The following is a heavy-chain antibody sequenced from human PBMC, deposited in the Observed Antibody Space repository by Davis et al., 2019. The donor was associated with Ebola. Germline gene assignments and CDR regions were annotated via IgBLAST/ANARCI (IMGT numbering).Heavy chain of an antibody. CDR1: GFTFSSYG. CDR3: ARAEGYYYYYYMDV. J-gene: IGHJ6*03. CDR2: ISSSSSYI. V-gene: IGHV3-21*01. Sequence: PGGSLRLSCAASGFTFSSYGMNWVRQAPGKGLEWVSSISSSSSYIYYADSVKGRFTISRDNAKNSLYLQMNSLRAEDTAVYYCARAEGYYYYYYMDVWGKGTTVTVSS.